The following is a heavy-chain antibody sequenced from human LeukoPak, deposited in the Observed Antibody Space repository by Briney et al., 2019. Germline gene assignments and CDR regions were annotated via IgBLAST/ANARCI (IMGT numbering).Heavy chain of an antibody. J-gene: IGHJ3*02. Sequence: HPGGSLKLSWAASGFTFSIYSIRCVRQPPGEGLGWVACISGSGGSTYYADHVKGRLTISRANSKNTMYLQMNSLRAEDTDVYYCARDEYSYAFDIWGQGTMVTVSS. CDR1: GFTFSIYS. D-gene: IGHD6-6*01. V-gene: IGHV3-23*01. CDR2: ISGSGGST. CDR3: ARDEYSYAFDI.